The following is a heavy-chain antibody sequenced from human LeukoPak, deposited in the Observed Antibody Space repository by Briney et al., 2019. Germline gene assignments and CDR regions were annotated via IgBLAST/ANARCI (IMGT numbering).Heavy chain of an antibody. J-gene: IGHJ4*02. CDR1: GFTFSSYS. CDR3: ARETYYYDSSGYYCYYFDY. D-gene: IGHD3-22*01. Sequence: PGGSLRLSCAASGFTFSSYSMNWVRQAPGKGLEWVSSISSSRSYIHYADSVKGRFTISRDNAKNSLYLQMNSLRAEDTAVYYCARETYYYDSSGYYCYYFDYWGQGTLVTVSS. V-gene: IGHV3-21*01. CDR2: ISSSRSYI.